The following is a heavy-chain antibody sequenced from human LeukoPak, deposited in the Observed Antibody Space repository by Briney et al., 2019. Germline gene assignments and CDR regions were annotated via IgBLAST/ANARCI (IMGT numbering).Heavy chain of an antibody. CDR2: IYYSGST. V-gene: IGHV4-39*01. CDR1: GFTFSSYSMN. J-gene: IGHJ3*02. Sequence: GSLRLSCAASGFTFSSYSMNWVRQPPGKGLEWIGSIYYSGSTYYNPSLKSRVTISVDTSKNQFSLKLSSVTAADTAVYYCARHGTYCSGGSCYSKLLDAFDIWGQGTMVTVSS. CDR3: ARHGTYCSGGSCYSKLLDAFDI. D-gene: IGHD2-15*01.